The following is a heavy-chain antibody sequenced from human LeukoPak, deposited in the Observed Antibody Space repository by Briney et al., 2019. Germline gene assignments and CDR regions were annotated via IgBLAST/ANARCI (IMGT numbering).Heavy chain of an antibody. CDR1: GFTFSSYA. Sequence: PGGSLRLSCAASGFTFSSYAMSWVRQAPGKGLEWVSAISGSGGSTYYADSVKGRFTISRDNSKNTLYLQMNSLRAEDTAVYYRAKDRPIFGVVPWYFDYWGQGTLVTVSS. CDR3: AKDRPIFGVVPWYFDY. V-gene: IGHV3-23*01. D-gene: IGHD3-3*01. CDR2: ISGSGGST. J-gene: IGHJ4*02.